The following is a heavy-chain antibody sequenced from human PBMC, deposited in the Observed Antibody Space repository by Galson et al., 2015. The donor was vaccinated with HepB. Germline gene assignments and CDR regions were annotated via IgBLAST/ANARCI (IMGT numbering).Heavy chain of an antibody. V-gene: IGHV3-21*01. CDR2: ISSSSSYI. D-gene: IGHD2-2*02. J-gene: IGHJ4*02. Sequence: SLRLSCAASGFTFSSYSMNWVRQAPGKGLEWVSSISSSSSYIYYADSVKGRFTISRDNAKNSLYLQMNSLRAEDTAVYYCARDRGDSLGYCSSTSCYTFDYWGQGTLVTVSS. CDR1: GFTFSSYS. CDR3: ARDRGDSLGYCSSTSCYTFDY.